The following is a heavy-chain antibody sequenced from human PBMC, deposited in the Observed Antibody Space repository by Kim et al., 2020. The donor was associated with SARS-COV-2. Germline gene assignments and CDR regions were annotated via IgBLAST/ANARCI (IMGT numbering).Heavy chain of an antibody. D-gene: IGHD3-10*01. V-gene: IGHV3-30-3*01. CDR3: ARGNYYESVSLSDYYNGMDV. CDR1: GLIFNDSG. Sequence: GGSLRLSCAASGLIFNDSGMHWVRQPPGKGLEWVAGISDDGRNKDNADSLEGRFTISRDNSKRTLYLQMNSLRVEDTAVYYCARGNYYESVSLSDYYNGMDVWGQGTTVTVSS. J-gene: IGHJ6*02. CDR2: ISDDGRNK.